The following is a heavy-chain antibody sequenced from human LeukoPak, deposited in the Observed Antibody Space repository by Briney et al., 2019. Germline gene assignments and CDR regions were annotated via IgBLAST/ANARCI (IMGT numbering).Heavy chain of an antibody. CDR1: GFTFSDPY. CDR2: ISGSGTDI. CDR3: ARTARHLDY. J-gene: IGHJ4*02. D-gene: IGHD5-18*01. V-gene: IGHV3-11*04. Sequence: GGSLRLSCEAPGFTFSDPYMSWIRQAPGKGLECLSYISGSGTDINYANSVRGRFTISRDNAKNLLYLQMNDLRLEDTAVYYCARTARHLDYWGQGTLVTVSS.